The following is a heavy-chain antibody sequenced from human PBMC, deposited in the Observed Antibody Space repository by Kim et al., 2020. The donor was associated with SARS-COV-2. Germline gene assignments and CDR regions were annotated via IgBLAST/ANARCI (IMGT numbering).Heavy chain of an antibody. Sequence: GGSLRLSCAASGFIFSASGIHWVRQSPGKGLEWVAVISYDGSNKNYADSVKGRFTISRDNSKNTDYLEVNSLRAEDTAVYFCAKDRKRLLDNYHYYGMDVWGQGTTVTVTS. CDR1: GFIFSASG. CDR2: ISYDGSNK. J-gene: IGHJ6*02. V-gene: IGHV3-30*18. CDR3: AKDRKRLLDNYHYYGMDV. D-gene: IGHD3-10*01.